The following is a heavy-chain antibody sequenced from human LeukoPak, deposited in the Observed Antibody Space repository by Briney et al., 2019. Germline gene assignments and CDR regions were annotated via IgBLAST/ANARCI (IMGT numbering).Heavy chain of an antibody. D-gene: IGHD1-26*01. CDR2: ISAYNGNT. CDR1: GYTFTSCG. V-gene: IGHV1-18*01. J-gene: IGHJ5*02. CDR3: ARMYSGSYYDWFDP. Sequence: ASVKVSCKASGYTFTSCGISWVRQAPGQGLEWMGWISAYNGNTNYAQKLQGRVTMTTDTSTSTAYMELRSLRSDDTAVYYCARMYSGSYYDWFDPWGQGTLVTVSS.